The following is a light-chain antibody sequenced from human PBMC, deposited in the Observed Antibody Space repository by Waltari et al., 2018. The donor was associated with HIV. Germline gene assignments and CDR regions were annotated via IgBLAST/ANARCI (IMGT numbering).Light chain of an antibody. J-gene: IGKJ2*03. CDR2: GAS. CDR3: LQSDNWPYS. V-gene: IGKV3-15*01. Sequence: EIVMTQSPVTLSVSPGERAALSCRASQSVSTTLAWYPQKPGQAPRLLIYGASTRATGVSVRFSGSGSGTDFTLTISSVQSEDFAVYYCLQSDNWPYSFGQGTKLEIK. CDR1: QSVSTT.